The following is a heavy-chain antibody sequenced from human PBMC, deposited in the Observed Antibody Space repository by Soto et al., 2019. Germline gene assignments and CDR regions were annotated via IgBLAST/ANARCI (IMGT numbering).Heavy chain of an antibody. CDR3: ARLGDSSGAGYFDY. CDR1: GASISSGDYY. V-gene: IGHV4-30-4*01. J-gene: IGHJ4*02. CDR2: IYYIGST. D-gene: IGHD3-22*01. Sequence: QVQLQESGPGLVKPSQTLSLTCTVSGASISSGDYYWSWIRQPPGKGLEWIGYIYYIGSTYYNPSLKSRLAISVDTSKNHFSLSLNSVTAADTDVYYCARLGDSSGAGYFDYWGQGTLVTVSS.